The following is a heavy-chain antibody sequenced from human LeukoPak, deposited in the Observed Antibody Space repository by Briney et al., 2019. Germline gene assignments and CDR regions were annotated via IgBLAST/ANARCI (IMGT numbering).Heavy chain of an antibody. Sequence: GGSLRLSCAASGFSFSTYWMSWVRQAPGKGLEWVANINQDGTEKYYVDSVKGRFTVSRDYAKNSLYLQMNSLRAEDTAVYFCARVIGRWYSYGLGAFDIWGQGTMVTVSS. V-gene: IGHV3-7*01. J-gene: IGHJ3*02. CDR3: ARVIGRWYSYGLGAFDI. CDR2: INQDGTEK. CDR1: GFSFSTYW. D-gene: IGHD5-18*01.